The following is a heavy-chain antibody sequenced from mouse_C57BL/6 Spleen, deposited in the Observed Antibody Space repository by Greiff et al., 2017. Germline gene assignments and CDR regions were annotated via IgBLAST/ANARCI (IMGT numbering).Heavy chain of an antibody. Sequence: VQLKQSGPELVKPGASVKISCTASGYSFTGYYMNWVKQSPEKSLEWIGEINPSTGGTTYNQKFKAKATLTVDKSSRTAYRQLKSLASEDSAVYYCARKAPTVVAPFAYWGQGTLVTVSA. V-gene: IGHV1-42*01. CDR3: ARKAPTVVAPFAY. CDR2: INPSTGGT. CDR1: GYSFTGYY. D-gene: IGHD1-1*01. J-gene: IGHJ3*01.